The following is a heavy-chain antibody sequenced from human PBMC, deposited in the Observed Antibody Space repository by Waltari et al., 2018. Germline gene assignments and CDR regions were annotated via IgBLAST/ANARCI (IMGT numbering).Heavy chain of an antibody. CDR1: GYSISSGYY. D-gene: IGHD5-12*01. Sequence: QVQLQESGPGLVKPSETLSLTCAVSGYSISSGYYWGWIRQPPGKGLEWIGSIYYSGSTYYNPSLKSRVTISVDTSKNQFSLKLSSVTAADTAVYYCASKRWLQLGWGQGTLVTVSS. V-gene: IGHV4-38-2*01. CDR2: IYYSGST. J-gene: IGHJ4*02. CDR3: ASKRWLQLG.